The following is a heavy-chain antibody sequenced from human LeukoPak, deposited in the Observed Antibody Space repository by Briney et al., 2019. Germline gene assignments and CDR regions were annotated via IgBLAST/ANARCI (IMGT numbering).Heavy chain of an antibody. CDR1: GFAFSRSW. Sequence: GGSLRLSCAASGFAFSRSWIHWVRQAPGKGLVWVSHINNDASRTTYADSVRGRFTISRDNAKNTVSLQMNSLRAEDTALYYCAKSPANSAYGHLDYWGQGTLVTVSS. D-gene: IGHD5-12*01. CDR2: INNDASRT. V-gene: IGHV3-74*01. CDR3: AKSPANSAYGHLDY. J-gene: IGHJ4*02.